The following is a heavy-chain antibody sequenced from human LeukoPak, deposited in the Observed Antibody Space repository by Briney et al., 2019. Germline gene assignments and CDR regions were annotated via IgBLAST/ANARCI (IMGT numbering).Heavy chain of an antibody. CDR1: GYTFSNFD. J-gene: IGHJ4*02. CDR2: MNPESGNT. Sequence: ASVKVSCKASGYTFSNFDINWVRQATGQGPEWMGWMNPESGNTGYAQKFQGRVNMTRDSSKSTAYMELISLRFEDTAIYYCTRAIRHQLLSDYWGQGTLVTVSS. CDR3: TRAIRHQLLSDY. V-gene: IGHV1-8*01. D-gene: IGHD2-2*01.